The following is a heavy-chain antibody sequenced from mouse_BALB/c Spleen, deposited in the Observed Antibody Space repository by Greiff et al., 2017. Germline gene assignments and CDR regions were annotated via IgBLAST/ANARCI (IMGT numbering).Heavy chain of an antibody. D-gene: IGHD4-1*01. CDR2: IWTGGGT. Sequence: VHLVESGPGLVAPSQSLSITCTVSGFSLTSYDISWIRQPPGKGLEWLGVIWTGGGTNYNSAFMSRLSISKDNSKSQVFLKMNSLQANDTAIYYCARGAGTYYAMDYWGQGTSVTVSS. CDR1: GFSLTSYD. J-gene: IGHJ4*01. CDR3: ARGAGTYYAMDY. V-gene: IGHV2-9-2*01.